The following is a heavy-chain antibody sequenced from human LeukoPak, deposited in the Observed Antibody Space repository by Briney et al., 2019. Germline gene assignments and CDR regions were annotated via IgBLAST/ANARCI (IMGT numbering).Heavy chain of an antibody. V-gene: IGHV4-59*01. D-gene: IGHD3-22*01. CDR2: ISYSGST. CDR3: ARESFHSSGYYSCLFDY. J-gene: IGHJ4*02. CDR1: GGSIGAYH. Sequence: SETLSLTCTVSGGSIGAYHWSWIRQSPGRGLEWIGYISYSGSTNYNPSLQSRVTISVDTFKNQFSLKLSSVTAADTAVYYCARESFHSSGYYSCLFDYWGQGALVTVSS.